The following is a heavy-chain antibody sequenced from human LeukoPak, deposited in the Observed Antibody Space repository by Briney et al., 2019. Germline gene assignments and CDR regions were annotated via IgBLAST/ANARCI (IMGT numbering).Heavy chain of an antibody. J-gene: IGHJ4*02. CDR3: ATSFTRISILMQK. D-gene: IGHD2-8*01. CDR2: ISDGGET. Sequence: PGGSLRLSCAASGFTFSNHGLNWVRQAPGKGLEWGSAISDGGETFYSDSVKGRFTISRDNSKNTLYLQMNSLRAVDTALYYCATSFTRISILMQKWGQGALVTVSS. CDR1: GFTFSNHG. V-gene: IGHV3-23*01.